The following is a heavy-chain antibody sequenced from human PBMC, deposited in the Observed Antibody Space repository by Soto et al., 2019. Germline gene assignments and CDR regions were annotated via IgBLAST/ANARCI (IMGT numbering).Heavy chain of an antibody. CDR1: GGSISSYY. CDR2: IYYSGST. D-gene: IGHD2-2*01. J-gene: IGHJ6*02. CDR3: ARHQDCSSTSCYGGGSYYYYGMDV. V-gene: IGHV4-59*08. Sequence: SETLSLTCTVSGGSISSYYWSWIRQPPGKGLEWIGYIYYSGSTNYNPSLKSRVTISVDTSKNQFSLKLSSVTAADTAVYYCARHQDCSSTSCYGGGSYYYYGMDVWGQGTTVTVSS.